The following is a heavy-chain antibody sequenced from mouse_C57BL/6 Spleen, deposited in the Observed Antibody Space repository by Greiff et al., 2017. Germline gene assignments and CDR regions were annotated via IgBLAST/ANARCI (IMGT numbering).Heavy chain of an antibody. CDR1: GYTFTDYY. J-gene: IGHJ3*01. CDR3: ARSYYSNYSWFAY. V-gene: IGHV1-76*01. Sequence: QVQLKQSGAELVRPGASVKLSCKASGYTFTDYYINWVKQRPGQGLEWIARIYPGSGNTYYNEKFKGKATLTAEKSSSTAYMQLSSLTSEDSAVYFCARSYYSNYSWFAYWGQGTLVTVSA. D-gene: IGHD2-5*01. CDR2: IYPGSGNT.